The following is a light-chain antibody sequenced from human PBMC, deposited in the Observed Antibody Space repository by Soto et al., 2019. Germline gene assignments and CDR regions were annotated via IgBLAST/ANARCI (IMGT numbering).Light chain of an antibody. Sequence: DIQMTQSPSTLSASVGDRVTITCRASQSITRWWAWYQQKPGKAPNLLIYDASSLESGVPSRFSGSGSGTEFTLTISSLQPDDFATYYCQQYHSFSFTFGQGSKLEIK. CDR3: QQYHSFSFT. CDR1: QSITRW. CDR2: DAS. J-gene: IGKJ2*01. V-gene: IGKV1-5*01.